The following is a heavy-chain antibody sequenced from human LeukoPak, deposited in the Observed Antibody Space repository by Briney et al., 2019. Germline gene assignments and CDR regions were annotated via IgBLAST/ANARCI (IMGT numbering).Heavy chain of an antibody. V-gene: IGHV1-2*06. D-gene: IGHD1-26*01. CDR2: INPNSGGT. J-gene: IGHJ4*02. CDR1: GYTFTGYY. CDR3: ARSSSGDTWDLFDY. Sequence: GASVKVSCKASGYTFTGYYMHWVRQAPGQGLEWMGRINPNSGGTNYAQKFQGRVTMTRDTSISTAYMELSRLRSEDTAVYYCARSSSGDTWDLFDYWGQGTLVTVSS.